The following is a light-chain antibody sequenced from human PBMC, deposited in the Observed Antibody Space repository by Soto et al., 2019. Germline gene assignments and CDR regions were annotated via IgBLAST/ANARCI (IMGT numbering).Light chain of an antibody. V-gene: IGKV1-33*01. CDR1: QSIFNY. Sequence: DVQLTQSPSTLPASAGDRVAITCQAIQSIFNYLNWFQQRQGKAPQLLISDASHLEPGVPSRFSGQRSGTDFTLIISDLQPEDFATYFCQQYEDLPLTFGGGTRVEV. CDR2: DAS. CDR3: QQYEDLPLT. J-gene: IGKJ4*01.